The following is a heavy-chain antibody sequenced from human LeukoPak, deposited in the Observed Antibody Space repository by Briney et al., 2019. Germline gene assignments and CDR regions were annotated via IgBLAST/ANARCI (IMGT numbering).Heavy chain of an antibody. Sequence: GGSLRLSCAASGFTFSSYGMHWVRQAPGKGLEWVAVISYDGSNKYYADSVKGRFTISRDNSKNTLYLQMNSLRAEDTAVYYCAKDLNAVAGLFDYWGQGTLVTVSS. CDR1: GFTFSSYG. CDR3: AKDLNAVAGLFDY. D-gene: IGHD6-19*01. J-gene: IGHJ4*02. CDR2: ISYDGSNK. V-gene: IGHV3-30*18.